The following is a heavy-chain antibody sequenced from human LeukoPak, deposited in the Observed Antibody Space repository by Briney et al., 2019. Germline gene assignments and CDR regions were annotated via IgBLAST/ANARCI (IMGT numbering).Heavy chain of an antibody. J-gene: IGHJ4*02. CDR3: ARRGYSYGQADY. CDR2: IYPGDSDT. Sequence: PGASLQISCKGSGSIFTSYWIGWVRQLPGKGLEWMGIIYPGDSDTRYSPSFQGQVTISADKSISTAYLQWSSLKASDTAMYYCARRGYSYGQADYWGQGTLVTVSS. D-gene: IGHD5-18*01. CDR1: GSIFTSYW. V-gene: IGHV5-51*01.